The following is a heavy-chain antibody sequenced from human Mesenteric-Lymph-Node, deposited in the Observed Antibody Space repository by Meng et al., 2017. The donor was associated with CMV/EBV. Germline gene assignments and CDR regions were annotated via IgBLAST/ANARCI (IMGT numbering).Heavy chain of an antibody. CDR3: AKDPGEV. J-gene: IGHJ6*02. CDR1: GFTFSGYG. CDR2: IRYDGTIR. Sequence: GGSLRLSCEASGFTFSGYGMHWVRQAPGKGLEWVAFIRYDGTIRDYADSAKGRFTISRDNSKNTVFLEMNSLRPEDTAVYYCAKDPGEVWGQGTTVTVSS. V-gene: IGHV3-30*02.